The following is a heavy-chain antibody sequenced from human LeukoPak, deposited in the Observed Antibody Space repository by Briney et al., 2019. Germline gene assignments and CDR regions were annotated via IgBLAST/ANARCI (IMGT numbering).Heavy chain of an antibody. CDR2: IRYDGSNK. J-gene: IGHJ4*02. Sequence: GGSLRLSCAASGFTFSSYGMHWVRQAPGKGLEWVAFIRYDGSNKYYADSVKGRFTISRGNSKNTLYLQMNSLRAEDTAVYYCAKDRNYYGSAFDYWGQGTLVTVSS. CDR1: GFTFSSYG. CDR3: AKDRNYYGSAFDY. D-gene: IGHD3-10*01. V-gene: IGHV3-30*02.